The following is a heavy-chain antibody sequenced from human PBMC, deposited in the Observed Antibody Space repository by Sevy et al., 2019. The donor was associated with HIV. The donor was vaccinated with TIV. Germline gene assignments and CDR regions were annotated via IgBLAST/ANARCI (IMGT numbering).Heavy chain of an antibody. CDR3: ARAKNDYIWGSYRPTFDY. Sequence: GGSLRLSCEASGFTFSSYSMNWVRQAPGKGLEWVSSISTSSTYIYYADSVKGRITISRDNAKNSLYLQMNSLRVEDTAVYYYARAKNDYIWGSYRPTFDYWGQGTLVTVSS. CDR2: ISTSSTYI. J-gene: IGHJ4*02. V-gene: IGHV3-21*01. CDR1: GFTFSSYS. D-gene: IGHD3-16*02.